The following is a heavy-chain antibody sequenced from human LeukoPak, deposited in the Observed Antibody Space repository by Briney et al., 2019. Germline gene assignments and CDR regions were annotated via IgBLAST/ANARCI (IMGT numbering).Heavy chain of an antibody. CDR1: GFTFSSYA. CDR2: ISGSGGST. D-gene: IGHD6-19*01. CDR3: AKVGIAVAGTWNAFDI. Sequence: GGSLRLSCAASGFTFSSYAMSWVRQAPGKGLEWVSAISGSGGSTYYADSVKGRFTISRDNSKNTLYLQMNSLRAEDTAVYYCAKVGIAVAGTWNAFDIWGQGTMVTVSS. J-gene: IGHJ3*02. V-gene: IGHV3-23*01.